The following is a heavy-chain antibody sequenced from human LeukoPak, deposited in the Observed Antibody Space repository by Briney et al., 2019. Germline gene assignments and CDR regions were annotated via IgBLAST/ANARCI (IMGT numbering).Heavy chain of an antibody. J-gene: IGHJ4*02. D-gene: IGHD3-10*01. V-gene: IGHV4-59*01. Sequence: PSETLSLTCTVSGGSISSYYWGWIRLPPGKGPEWIGYISYSGSTTYIPSLKSRVTILVDTSKNQFSLKLSSVTAADTAVYYCVRITQGTIDYWGRGTLVTVSS. CDR1: GGSISSYY. CDR2: ISYSGST. CDR3: VRITQGTIDY.